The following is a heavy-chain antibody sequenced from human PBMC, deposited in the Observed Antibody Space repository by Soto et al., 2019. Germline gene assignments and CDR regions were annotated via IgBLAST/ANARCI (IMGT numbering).Heavy chain of an antibody. D-gene: IGHD3-22*01. CDR3: ARDSEVVFITCPDY. Sequence: GGSLRLSCAASGFIFSSYGMHWVRQAPGKGLEWVAVISYDGSNKYYADSVKGRFAISRDNSKNTLYLQMNSLRAEDTAVYYCARDSEVVFITCPDYWGQGTLVTVS. J-gene: IGHJ4*02. V-gene: IGHV3-30*03. CDR1: GFIFSSYG. CDR2: ISYDGSNK.